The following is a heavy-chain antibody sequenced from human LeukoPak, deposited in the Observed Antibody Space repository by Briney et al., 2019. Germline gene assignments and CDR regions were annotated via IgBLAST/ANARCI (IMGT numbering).Heavy chain of an antibody. CDR2: IVTYTGHT. J-gene: IGHJ4*02. Sequence: ASAKVSCKASGYSFTHYGFTWVRQAPGQGLEWVGWIVTYTGHTNFAQKFQGRVTLTTDTSTSTAYMELRNLRSDDTGVYYCARASQELPGSFWGQGTLLTVSS. D-gene: IGHD1-26*01. V-gene: IGHV1-18*04. CDR3: ARASQELPGSF. CDR1: GYSFTHYG.